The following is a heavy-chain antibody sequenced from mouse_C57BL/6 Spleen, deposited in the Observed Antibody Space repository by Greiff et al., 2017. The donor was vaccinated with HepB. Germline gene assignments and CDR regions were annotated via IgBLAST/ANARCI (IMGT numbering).Heavy chain of an antibody. J-gene: IGHJ1*03. D-gene: IGHD2-5*01. Sequence: QVQLQQSGPELVKPGASVKISCKASGYAFSSSWMNWVKQRPGKGLEWIGRIYPGDGDTNYNGKFKGKATLTADKSSSTAYMQLSSLTSEDSAVYFCAGSNYDWYFDVWGTGTTVTVSS. CDR3: AGSNYDWYFDV. CDR1: GYAFSSSW. V-gene: IGHV1-82*01. CDR2: IYPGDGDT.